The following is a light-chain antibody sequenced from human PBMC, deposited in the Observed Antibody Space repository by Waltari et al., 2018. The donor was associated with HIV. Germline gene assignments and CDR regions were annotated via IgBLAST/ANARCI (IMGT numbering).Light chain of an antibody. CDR2: EVS. CDR3: SSYAGSNIVV. V-gene: IGLV2-8*01. Sequence: QSVLTQPPSASASPGQSVTLSCTGTRSAVGGYNYVSWYQQHPGKAPKPMIYEVSKRPSGVPDRFSGSKSGNTASLTVSRLQAEDEAEYYCSSYAGSNIVVFGGGTKLTVL. J-gene: IGLJ2*01. CDR1: RSAVGGYNY.